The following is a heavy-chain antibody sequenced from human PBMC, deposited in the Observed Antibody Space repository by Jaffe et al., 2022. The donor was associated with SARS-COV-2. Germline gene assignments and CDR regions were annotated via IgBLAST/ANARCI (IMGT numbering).Heavy chain of an antibody. J-gene: IGHJ5*02. CDR3: ARSVAGTFNWFDP. Sequence: QVQLVESGGGLVKPGGSLRLSCAASGFIFSDYYMTWIRQAPGKGLEWLSYIGRSSSYTNYADSVKGRFTISRDNAKNSLYLQMNSLRAEDTAVYYCARSVAGTFNWFDPWGQGTLVTVSS. CDR2: IGRSSSYT. D-gene: IGHD6-19*01. CDR1: GFIFSDYY. V-gene: IGHV3-11*06.